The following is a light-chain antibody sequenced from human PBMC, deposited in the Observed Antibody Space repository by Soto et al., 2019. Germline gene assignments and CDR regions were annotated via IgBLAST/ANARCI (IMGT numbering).Light chain of an antibody. J-gene: IGKJ2*01. Sequence: DIQMTQSPSTLSASVGDGVTITCRASQNIGSWLAWYQQKQGEAPKLLISKATNLQSGVPSRFSGSGSGTDFSLTISSLQPVDSATYFCQQYNDFQYSFGPGTKLDI. CDR3: QQYNDFQYS. CDR2: KAT. V-gene: IGKV1-5*03. CDR1: QNIGSW.